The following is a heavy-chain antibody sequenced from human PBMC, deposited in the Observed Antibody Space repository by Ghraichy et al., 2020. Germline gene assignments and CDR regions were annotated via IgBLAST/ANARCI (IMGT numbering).Heavy chain of an antibody. V-gene: IGHV3-48*02. Sequence: GESLNISCAASGFTFSSYSMNWVRQAPGKGLEWVSYFSSSSSTIYYADSVKGRFIISRDNAKNSLYLQMNSLRDEDTAVYYCARGCTYYDILTGYYASFDCWGQGTLVTVSS. J-gene: IGHJ4*02. CDR1: GFTFSSYS. CDR2: FSSSSSTI. D-gene: IGHD3-9*01. CDR3: ARGCTYYDILTGYYASFDC.